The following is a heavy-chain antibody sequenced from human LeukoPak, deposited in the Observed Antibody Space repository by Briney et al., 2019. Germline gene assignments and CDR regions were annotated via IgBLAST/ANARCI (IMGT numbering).Heavy chain of an antibody. CDR1: GFIVSNNY. CDR3: ARDGAYSYGYGFDY. J-gene: IGHJ4*01. CDR2: IYSGGST. Sequence: GGSLRLSCAASGFIVSNNYMSWVRQAPGKGLEWVSVIYSGGSTYYADSVKGRFPISSDNSKNTLYLQMNSLRAEDTAVYYCARDGAYSYGYGFDYWGKGTLVTVYS. D-gene: IGHD5-18*01. V-gene: IGHV3-53*01.